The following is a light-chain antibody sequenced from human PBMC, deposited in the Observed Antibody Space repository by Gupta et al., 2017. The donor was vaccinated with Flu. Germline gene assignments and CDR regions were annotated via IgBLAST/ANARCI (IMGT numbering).Light chain of an antibody. CDR3: QQAKTFPYT. J-gene: IGKJ2*01. CDR1: QAVSSW. Sequence: IQLTQSPSSVSASVGDGVTISCRASQAVSSWVAWYQQKPGKAPKLLIYAASTLQSGVPSRFSGSGSGTDFTLTIISLLPEDSATYYCQQAKTFPYTFGQGTKMEIK. V-gene: IGKV1-12*01. CDR2: AAS.